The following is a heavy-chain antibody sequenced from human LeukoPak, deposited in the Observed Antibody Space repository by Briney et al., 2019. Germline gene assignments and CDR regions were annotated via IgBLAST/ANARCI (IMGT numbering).Heavy chain of an antibody. CDR3: ARDRRFSMVRGVINYYYGMDV. CDR2: IKQDGSEK. J-gene: IGHJ6*02. Sequence: SGGSLRPSWPASGFTFSSYWMSWVRQAPGKGLGWGAKIKQDGSEKYYVDSVKGRFTISRDNAKNTLYLQMNSLRAEDTAVYYCARDRRFSMVRGVINYYYGMDVWGQGTTVTVSS. CDR1: GFTFSSYW. V-gene: IGHV3-7*01. D-gene: IGHD3-10*01.